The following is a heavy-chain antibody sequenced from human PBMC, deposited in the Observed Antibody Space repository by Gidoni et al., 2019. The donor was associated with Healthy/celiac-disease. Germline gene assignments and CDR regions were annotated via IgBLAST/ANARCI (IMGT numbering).Heavy chain of an antibody. V-gene: IGHV1-2*02. CDR2: INPNSGGT. D-gene: IGHD4-17*01. CDR3: ARETLTSTEEGYYGMDV. J-gene: IGHJ6*02. Sequence: QVQLVQSGAEVKKPGASVKVSCQASGYTFTGSYMHWVRQAPGQGLEWMGWINPNSGGTNYAQKFQGRVTMTRDTSISTAYMELSRLRSDDTAGYYCARETLTSTEEGYYGMDVWGQGTTVTVSS. CDR1: GYTFTGSY.